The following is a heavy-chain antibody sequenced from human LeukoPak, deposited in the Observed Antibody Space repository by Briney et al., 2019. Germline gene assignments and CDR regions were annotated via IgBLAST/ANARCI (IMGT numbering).Heavy chain of an antibody. CDR1: GYGFTSYW. J-gene: IGHJ4*02. CDR3: ARYCSGGSCYRRALDY. Sequence: GESLKISCKGSGYGFTSYWIGWVRQMPGKGLEWMGIIYPGDSDTRYSPSFQGQVTISADKSISTAYLQWSSLKASDTAMYYCARYCSGGSCYRRALDYWGQGTLVTVSS. V-gene: IGHV5-51*01. D-gene: IGHD2-15*01. CDR2: IYPGDSDT.